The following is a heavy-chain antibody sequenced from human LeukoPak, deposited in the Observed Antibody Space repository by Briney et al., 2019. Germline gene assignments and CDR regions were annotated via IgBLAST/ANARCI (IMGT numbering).Heavy chain of an antibody. Sequence: GGSPRLSCAASGLTFSSYAMSWVRQAPGKGLEWVSAISGSGGSTYYADSVKGRFTISRDNSKNTLYLQMNSLRAEDTAVYYCAKPISRDGYNYNFDYWGQGTLVTVSS. CDR2: ISGSGGST. CDR3: AKPISRDGYNYNFDY. J-gene: IGHJ4*02. CDR1: GLTFSSYA. V-gene: IGHV3-23*01. D-gene: IGHD5-24*01.